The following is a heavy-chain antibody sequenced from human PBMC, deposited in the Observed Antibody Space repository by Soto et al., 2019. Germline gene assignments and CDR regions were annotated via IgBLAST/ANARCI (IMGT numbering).Heavy chain of an antibody. D-gene: IGHD3-16*01. CDR1: GFGFNGYD. Sequence: EVQLVESGGGLVQPGGSLRLSCAASGFGFNGYDMHWVRQAPGKNLEWVAAISTAGDTYYLGSVKGRFTISREDAKNSLSLQMNRLRVGDTAVYYCAIVGDRFDGMDVWGQGTTVTVSS. V-gene: IGHV3-13*01. J-gene: IGHJ6*02. CDR2: ISTAGDT. CDR3: AIVGDRFDGMDV.